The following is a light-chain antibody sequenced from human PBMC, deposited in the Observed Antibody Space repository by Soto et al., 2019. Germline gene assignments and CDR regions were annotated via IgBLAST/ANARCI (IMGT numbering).Light chain of an antibody. CDR3: HQYGSSVRA. V-gene: IGKV3-11*01. CDR2: DAS. Sequence: IVLTQSPATLSFSPGERATLSCRASQSLSIHIAWYQQKPGQAPRLLIYDASHRATGIPARFSGSGSGTDFTLTISSLEPEDFAVYYCHQYGSSVRAFGQGTKLEIK. J-gene: IGKJ1*01. CDR1: QSLSIH.